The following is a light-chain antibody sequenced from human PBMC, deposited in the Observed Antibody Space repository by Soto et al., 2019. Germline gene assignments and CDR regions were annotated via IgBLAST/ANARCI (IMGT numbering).Light chain of an antibody. CDR3: CSYAGGASVV. V-gene: IGLV2-23*01. CDR1: ISDVGRYNL. J-gene: IGLJ2*01. CDR2: EDI. Sequence: QSALTQPASVSGSPGQSITISCTGTISDVGRYNLVSWYQQHPDKAPKLIIYEDIERPSGVSHRFSGSTSGNTASLTISGLQTDDEAKYFCCSYAGGASVVFGGGPKLTVL.